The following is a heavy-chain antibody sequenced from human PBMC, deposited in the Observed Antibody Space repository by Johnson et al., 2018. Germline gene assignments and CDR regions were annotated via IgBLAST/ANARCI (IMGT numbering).Heavy chain of an antibody. CDR3: AKDWFGLFTRKGIPDDAFDI. V-gene: IGHV1-69*04. D-gene: IGHD3-16*01. J-gene: IGHJ3*02. CDR1: GGTFSSYT. Sequence: QVQLVQSGAEVKKPGSSVKVSCKASGGTFSSYTISWVRQAPGQGLEWMGRIIPILGIANYAQKFQGRVTITAAKSTSTAYMELSRLRSEDTAVYYCAKDWFGLFTRKGIPDDAFDILGQGTMVTVSS. CDR2: IIPILGIA.